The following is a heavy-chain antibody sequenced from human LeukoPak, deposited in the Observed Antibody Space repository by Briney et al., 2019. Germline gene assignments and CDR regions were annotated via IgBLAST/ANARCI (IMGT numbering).Heavy chain of an antibody. CDR2: IWYDGSNK. D-gene: IGHD1-26*01. CDR1: GFTFSSYG. V-gene: IGHV3-33*01. J-gene: IGHJ3*02. Sequence: GGSLRLSCAASGFTFSSYGMHWVRQAPGKGLEGVAVIWYDGSNKYYADSVKGRFTISRDNSKNTLYLQMNSLRAEDTAVYYCAREGSGSYYGGVDAFDIWGQGTMATVSS. CDR3: AREGSGSYYGGVDAFDI.